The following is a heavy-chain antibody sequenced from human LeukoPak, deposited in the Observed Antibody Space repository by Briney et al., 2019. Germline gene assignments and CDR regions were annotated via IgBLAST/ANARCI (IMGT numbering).Heavy chain of an antibody. CDR2: IYSNGNI. V-gene: IGHV4-59*08. CDR1: GGSINSYY. D-gene: IGHD1-14*01. J-gene: IGHJ5*02. CDR3: AGLHFASAEEFDP. Sequence: SETLSLTCTVSGGSINSYYWGWIRQPPGKGLEWIGYIYSNGNILYNPFLKSRVTLSVDTFNNQFSLSLNFVTAADTAVYYCAGLHFASAEEFDPWGQGTLVTVSS.